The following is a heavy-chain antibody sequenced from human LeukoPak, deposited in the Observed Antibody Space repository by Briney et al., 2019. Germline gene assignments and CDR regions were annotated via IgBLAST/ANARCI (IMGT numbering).Heavy chain of an antibody. V-gene: IGHV4-4*07. J-gene: IGHJ2*01. CDR2: IYTSGST. D-gene: IGHD2-15*01. Sequence: SETLSLTCTVSGGSISSYYWSWIRQPAGKGLEWIGRIYTSGSTNYNPSLKSRVTMSVDTSKNQFSLKLSSVTAADTAVYYCARDAGKRVAVPVRGYFDLWGRGTLVTVSS. CDR3: ARDAGKRVAVPVRGYFDL. CDR1: GGSISSYY.